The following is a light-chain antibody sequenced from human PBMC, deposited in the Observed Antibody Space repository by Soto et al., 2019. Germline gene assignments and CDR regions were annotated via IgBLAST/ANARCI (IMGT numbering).Light chain of an antibody. CDR2: ASS. J-gene: IGKJ5*01. Sequence: IQMTQSPASLSASVGDKVTITCRASPSVSSYLNWYQQKPGKAPKLLIYASSSLQSGVPSRFSGSGSGTDFTLTINSLQPEDFATYYCQQSYSLLRTFGQGTRLEIK. V-gene: IGKV1-39*01. CDR1: PSVSSY. CDR3: QQSYSLLRT.